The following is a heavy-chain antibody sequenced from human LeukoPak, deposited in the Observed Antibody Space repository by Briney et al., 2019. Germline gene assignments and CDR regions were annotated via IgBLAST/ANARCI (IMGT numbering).Heavy chain of an antibody. J-gene: IGHJ4*02. D-gene: IGHD1-26*01. Sequence: GGSLRLSCADSGLIFSNYWMGWVRHAPGKGLEWVASINQDASEKYYVDSVKGRFTISRDNAKNSLYLHMNSLRVEDTAVYYCARASSGRYFAFIDYWGQGILVTVSS. CDR2: INQDASEK. CDR3: ARASSGRYFAFIDY. V-gene: IGHV3-7*01. CDR1: GLIFSNYW.